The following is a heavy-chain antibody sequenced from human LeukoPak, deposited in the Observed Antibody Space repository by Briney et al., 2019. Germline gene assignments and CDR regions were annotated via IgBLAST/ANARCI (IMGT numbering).Heavy chain of an antibody. Sequence: ASVKVSCKVSGYTLTELSMHWVRQAPGKGLEWMGGFDPEDGETIYAQKFQGRVTMTEDTSTDTAYMELSSLRSEDTAVYYCATVRGRWLVLGNWFDPWGQGTLVTVSS. CDR3: ATVRGRWLVLGNWFDP. CDR1: GYTLTELS. V-gene: IGHV1-24*01. J-gene: IGHJ5*02. CDR2: FDPEDGET. D-gene: IGHD6-19*01.